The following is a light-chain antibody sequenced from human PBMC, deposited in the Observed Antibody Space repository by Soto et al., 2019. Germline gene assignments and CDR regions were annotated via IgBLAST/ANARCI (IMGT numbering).Light chain of an antibody. CDR3: QSYDSSLSAWV. CDR2: GNS. Sequence: QSVLTQPPSVSGAPGQRVTISCTESSSNIGAGYDVPWYQQLPGTAPKLLIYGNSNRPSGVTDRFSGSKSGTSASLAITGLQAEDEADYYGQSYDSSLSAWVFGGGTKLTVL. V-gene: IGLV1-40*01. J-gene: IGLJ3*02. CDR1: SSNIGAGYD.